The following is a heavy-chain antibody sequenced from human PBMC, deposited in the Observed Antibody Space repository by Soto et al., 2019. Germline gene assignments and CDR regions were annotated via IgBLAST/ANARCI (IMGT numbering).Heavy chain of an antibody. CDR3: ARGTLIWSYYGMDV. Sequence: QVQLQESGPGLVKPSETLSLTCTVSGGSISSYYWSWIRQPPGKGLEWIGYIYYSGSTNYNPSLKSRVTISVDTSKNQFSLKPSSVTAADTAVYYCARGTLIWSYYGMDVWAQGTTVTVSS. D-gene: IGHD3-3*01. CDR1: GGSISSYY. J-gene: IGHJ6*02. V-gene: IGHV4-59*01. CDR2: IYYSGST.